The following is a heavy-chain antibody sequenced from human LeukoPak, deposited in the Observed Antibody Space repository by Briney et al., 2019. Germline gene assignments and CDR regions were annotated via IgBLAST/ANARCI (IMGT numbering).Heavy chain of an antibody. V-gene: IGHV4-38-2*02. D-gene: IGHD6-19*01. Sequence: PSETLSLTCTVSGGSISSYFWGWIRQPPGKGLEYIGSIFHSGYTFYDPSLKSRLTLSVDTSKNQFSLRLSSVTAADTAVYYCARETEKQWQYWGQGTMVTVSS. J-gene: IGHJ3*01. CDR1: GGSISSYF. CDR2: IFHSGYT. CDR3: ARETEKQWQY.